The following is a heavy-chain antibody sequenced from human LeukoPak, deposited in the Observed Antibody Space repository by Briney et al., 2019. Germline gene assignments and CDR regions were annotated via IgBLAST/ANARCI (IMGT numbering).Heavy chain of an antibody. CDR2: IYHSGST. Sequence: PSETLSLTCAVSGYSISSGYYWGWIRRPPGKGLEWIGSIYHSGSTYYNPSLKSRVTISVDTSKNQFSLKLSSVTAADTAVYYCARGGGSYYKNAFDIWGQGTMVTVSS. CDR3: ARGGGSYYKNAFDI. D-gene: IGHD1-26*01. V-gene: IGHV4-38-2*01. CDR1: GYSISSGYY. J-gene: IGHJ3*02.